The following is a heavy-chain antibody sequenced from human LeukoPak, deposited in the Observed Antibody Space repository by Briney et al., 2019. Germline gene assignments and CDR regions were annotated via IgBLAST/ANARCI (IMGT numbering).Heavy chain of an antibody. J-gene: IGHJ1*01. D-gene: IGHD3-22*01. CDR1: GFTFSSYA. V-gene: IGHV3-23*01. Sequence: PGGSLRLSRAASGFTFSSYAMSWVRQAPGEGLEWGSAISGSGGSTYYADSVKGRFTLSRDNARNPLYLQMNSLRAEDTAVYYCAVYSSANAREFQGWGQGTLVTVSS. CDR3: AVYSSANAREFQG. CDR2: ISGSGGST.